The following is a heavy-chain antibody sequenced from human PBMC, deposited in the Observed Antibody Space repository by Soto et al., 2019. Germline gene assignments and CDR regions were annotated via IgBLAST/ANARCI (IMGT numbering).Heavy chain of an antibody. D-gene: IGHD3-3*01. V-gene: IGHV3-15*07. CDR3: NSYPDFWGGHTPL. CDR1: GFSITTTS. CDR2: VKSKADGGTA. J-gene: IGHJ4*02. Sequence: EVQLVESGGGLVQPGGSLRLSCAASGFSITTTSMHWVRQATGKGLEWVGRVKSKADGGTADYAAPVKGRFTVSRDDSKNTQYLQMNSLKMEDTAVYYCNSYPDFWGGHTPLWGQGTLVTVSS.